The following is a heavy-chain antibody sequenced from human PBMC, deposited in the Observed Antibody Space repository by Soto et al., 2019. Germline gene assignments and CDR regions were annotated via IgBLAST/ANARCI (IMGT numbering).Heavy chain of an antibody. D-gene: IGHD6-13*01. CDR3: TRDASRDSSARAWLDP. Sequence: GGSLRLSCAASGFTFRSFTMNWVRQAPGKGLEWVSTISSNSAYIYYTDALRGRFTISRDNAKNSLHLQMNSLRAEDTAVSYCTRDASRDSSARAWLDPSGPGPLVTISS. CDR2: ISSNSAYI. CDR1: GFTFRSFT. V-gene: IGHV3-21*01. J-gene: IGHJ5*02.